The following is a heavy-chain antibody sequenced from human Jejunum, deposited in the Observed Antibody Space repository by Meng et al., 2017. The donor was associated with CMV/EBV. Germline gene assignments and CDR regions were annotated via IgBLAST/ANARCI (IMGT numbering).Heavy chain of an antibody. J-gene: IGHJ4*02. CDR2: MNPNSGYS. Sequence: FRAYSVNWVRPAPGHGLEWIEWMNPNSGYSSYSQKFQGRVTFSMNTSITTAYMELNSLRSDDTAVYYCSRGGPIGIFGVVTQFYFDYWGQGTLVTVSS. V-gene: IGHV1-8*03. CDR3: SRGGPIGIFGVVTQFYFDY. CDR1: FRAYS. D-gene: IGHD3-3*02.